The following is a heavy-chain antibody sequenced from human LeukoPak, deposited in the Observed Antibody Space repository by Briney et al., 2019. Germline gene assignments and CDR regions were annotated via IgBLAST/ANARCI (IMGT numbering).Heavy chain of an antibody. CDR2: IYYSGST. CDR3: ARDNVVEYQLLGTADYYGMDV. V-gene: IGHV4-59*01. J-gene: IGHJ6*02. D-gene: IGHD2-2*01. CDR1: GGSISSYY. Sequence: PSETLSLTCTVSGGSISSYYWSWIRQPPGKGLEWIGYIYYSGSTNYNPSLKSRVTISVDTSKNQFSLKLSSVTAAETAVYYCARDNVVEYQLLGTADYYGMDVWGQGTTVTVSS.